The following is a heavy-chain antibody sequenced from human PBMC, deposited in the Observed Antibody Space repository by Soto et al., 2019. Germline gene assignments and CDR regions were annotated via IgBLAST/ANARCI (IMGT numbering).Heavy chain of an antibody. D-gene: IGHD6-19*01. CDR2: INHSGST. CDR3: ARGWSGWRVWLDY. CDR1: GGSFSGYY. V-gene: IGHV4-34*01. J-gene: IGHJ4*02. Sequence: QVQLQQWGAGLLKPSETLSLTCAVYGGSFSGYYWSWIRQPPGKGLEWIGEINHSGSTNYNPSLKSRVNISVDTSNNQFSLKLSSVTAADTAVYYCARGWSGWRVWLDYWGQGTLVTVSS.